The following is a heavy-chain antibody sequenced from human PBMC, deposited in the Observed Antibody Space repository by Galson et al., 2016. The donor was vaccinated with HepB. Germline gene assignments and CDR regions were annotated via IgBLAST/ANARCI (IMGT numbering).Heavy chain of an antibody. J-gene: IGHJ4*03. CDR2: VSAGGDNT. CDR1: GFTFGMYA. CDR3: ARSVEGSFDY. Sequence: SLRLSCAASGFTFGMYAMTWVRQAPGKGLEWVSSVSAGGDNTYYTESVKGQFTISRDNSKNTLYLQMNSLRAEDTAVYFCARSVEGSFDYWGQGTMVTVSS. V-gene: IGHV3-23*01.